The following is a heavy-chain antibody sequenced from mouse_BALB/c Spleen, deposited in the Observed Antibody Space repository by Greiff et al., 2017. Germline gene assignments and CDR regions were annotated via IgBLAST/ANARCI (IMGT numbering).Heavy chain of an antibody. V-gene: IGHV1-69*01. CDR2: IDTSDSYT. CDR3: ARGYGNFPYAMDY. J-gene: IGHJ4*01. D-gene: IGHD2-10*02. CDR1: GYTFTDYW. Sequence: QVQLQQSGAELVMPGASVKMSCKASGYTFTDYWMHWVKQRPGQGLEWIGAIDTSDSYTGYNQKFKGKATLTVDESSSTAYMQLSSLTSEDSAVYYCARGYGNFPYAMDYWGQGTSVTVSS.